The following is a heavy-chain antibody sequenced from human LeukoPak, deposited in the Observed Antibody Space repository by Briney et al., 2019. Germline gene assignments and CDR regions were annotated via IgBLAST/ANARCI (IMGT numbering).Heavy chain of an antibody. CDR3: ISPRTSSY. CDR2: IKSKIDGGTT. CDR1: GFTFNKAW. V-gene: IGHV3-15*07. J-gene: IGHJ4*02. Sequence: GGSLRLSCAASGFTFNKAWMNWVRQAPGKGLEWVGRIKSKIDGGTTDYAAPVKGRFIISRDDSKNTLYLQMNSLETEDTALYYCISPRTSSYWGQGTPVTVSS. D-gene: IGHD2-2*01.